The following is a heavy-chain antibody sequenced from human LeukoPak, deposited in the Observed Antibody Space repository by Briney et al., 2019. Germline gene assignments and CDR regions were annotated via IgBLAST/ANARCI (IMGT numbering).Heavy chain of an antibody. V-gene: IGHV3-21*01. CDR3: ARVGGYCSGGSCYFFDY. CDR1: GFTFSSYS. J-gene: IGHJ4*02. CDR2: ISSSSSYI. D-gene: IGHD2-15*01. Sequence: GGSLRLSCAASGFTFSSYSMNWVRQAPGKGLEWVSSISSSSSYIYYADSVKGRFTISRDNAKNSLYLQMNSLRAEDTAVCYCARVGGYCSGGSCYFFDYWGQGTLVTVSS.